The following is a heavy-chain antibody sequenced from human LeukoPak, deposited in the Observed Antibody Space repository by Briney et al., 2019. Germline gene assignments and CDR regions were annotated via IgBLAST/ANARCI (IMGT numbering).Heavy chain of an antibody. CDR2: TSAYNGNT. D-gene: IGHD4/OR15-4a*01. V-gene: IGHV1-18*01. CDR1: GYTFTSFG. Sequence: ASVKVSCKASGYTFTSFGISWVRQAPGQGLEWMGWTSAYNGNTNYAQKLQGSVTMTTDTSTSTAYMELRSLRSDDTAVYYCARHAMVIGMDVWGQGTTVTVSS. CDR3: ARHAMVIGMDV. J-gene: IGHJ6*02.